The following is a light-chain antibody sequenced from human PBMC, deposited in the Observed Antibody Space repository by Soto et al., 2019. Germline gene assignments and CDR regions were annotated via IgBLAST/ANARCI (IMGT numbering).Light chain of an antibody. J-gene: IGLJ1*01. V-gene: IGLV2-14*01. CDR3: SSYTSGSTLYV. Sequence: QSVLTPPASVSGSPGQSITISCTGTNSDVGSYNYVSWYQYHPGKAPRLIIYASSNRPSGVPHRFSGSRSGNTASLTISGLQAEDEADYYCSSYTSGSTLYVFGTGTKVTVL. CDR2: ASS. CDR1: NSDVGSYNY.